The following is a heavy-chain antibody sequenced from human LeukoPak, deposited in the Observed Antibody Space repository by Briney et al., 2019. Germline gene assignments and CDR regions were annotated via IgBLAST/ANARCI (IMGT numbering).Heavy chain of an antibody. CDR1: GFTVSSNY. V-gene: IGHV3-53*01. Sequence: SGGSLRLSCAASGFTVSSNYMSWVRQAPGKGLEWVSVIYSGGSTYYADSVKGRFTISRDNSKNTLYLQMNSLRSEDTAVYYCARGMFDNSGTYYYFYYALDVWGQGTTVTVSS. D-gene: IGHD3-22*01. CDR2: IYSGGST. CDR3: ARGMFDNSGTYYYFYYALDV. J-gene: IGHJ6*02.